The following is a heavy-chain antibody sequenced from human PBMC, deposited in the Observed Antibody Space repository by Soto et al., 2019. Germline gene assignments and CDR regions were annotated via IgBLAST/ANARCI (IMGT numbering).Heavy chain of an antibody. CDR1: GGTFSSYA. CDR2: IIPIFGTA. V-gene: IGHV1-69*13. D-gene: IGHD4-17*01. CDR3: ARTKTTVTTFDY. Sequence: ASVKVSCKASGGTFSSYAISWVRQAPGQGLEWMGGIIPIFGTANYAQKFQGRVTITADESTSTAYMELSSLRSEDTAVYYCARTKTTVTTFDYWGQGTLVTVSS. J-gene: IGHJ4*02.